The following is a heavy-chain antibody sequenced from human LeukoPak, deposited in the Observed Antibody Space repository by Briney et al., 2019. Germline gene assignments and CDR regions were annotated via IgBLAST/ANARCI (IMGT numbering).Heavy chain of an antibody. J-gene: IGHJ5*02. V-gene: IGHV4-31*03. D-gene: IGHD1-26*01. CDR1: GGSISSGGYY. Sequence: PSETLSLTCTVSGGSISSGGYYWSWIRQHPGKGLGWIGHIYYSGSTYYNPSLKSRLTISVDTSKNQFSLKLSSVTAADTAVYYCARGSGSNWFDPWGQGILVTVSS. CDR3: ARGSGSNWFDP. CDR2: IYYSGST.